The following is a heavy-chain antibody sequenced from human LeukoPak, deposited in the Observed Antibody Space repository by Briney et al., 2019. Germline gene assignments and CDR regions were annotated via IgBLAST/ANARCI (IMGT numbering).Heavy chain of an antibody. V-gene: IGHV4-31*03. Sequence: SETLSLTCTVSGGSISSGGYYWSWIRQHPGKGLEWIGYIYYSGSTYYNPSLKSRVTISVDTSKNQFSLKLSSVTAADTAVYYCARGGRNRSNPYYFDYWGQGTLVTVSS. D-gene: IGHD4-11*01. J-gene: IGHJ4*02. CDR1: GGSISSGGYY. CDR2: IYYSGST. CDR3: ARGGRNRSNPYYFDY.